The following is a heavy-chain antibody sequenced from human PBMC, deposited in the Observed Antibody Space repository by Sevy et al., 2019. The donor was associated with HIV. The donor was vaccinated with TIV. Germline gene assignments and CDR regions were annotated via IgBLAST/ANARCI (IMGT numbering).Heavy chain of an antibody. CDR3: AKDGYSSSWYRGDFDY. J-gene: IGHJ4*02. D-gene: IGHD6-13*01. CDR2: IRYDGSNK. CDR1: GFTFSSYG. Sequence: GGSLRLSCAASGFTFSSYGMHWVRQAPGNGLEWVAFIRYDGSNKYYADSVKGRFTISRDNSKNTLYLQMNSLRAEDTAVYYCAKDGYSSSWYRGDFDYWGQGTLVTVSS. V-gene: IGHV3-30*02.